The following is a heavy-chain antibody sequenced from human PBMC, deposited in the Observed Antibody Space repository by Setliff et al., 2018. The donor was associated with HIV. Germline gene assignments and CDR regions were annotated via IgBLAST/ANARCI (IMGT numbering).Heavy chain of an antibody. V-gene: IGHV1-69*13. CDR3: ARDRRDDYVWGSYRQFDY. J-gene: IGHJ4*02. D-gene: IGHD3-16*02. CDR2: LIPIFGTA. Sequence: SVKVSCKASGDTFSSYTISWVRQAPGQGLEWMGGLIPIFGTANYAQKFKGRVTITADESTSTVYMELSSLRTEDTAVYYCARDRRDDYVWGSYRQFDYWGQGTLVTSPQ. CDR1: GDTFSSYT.